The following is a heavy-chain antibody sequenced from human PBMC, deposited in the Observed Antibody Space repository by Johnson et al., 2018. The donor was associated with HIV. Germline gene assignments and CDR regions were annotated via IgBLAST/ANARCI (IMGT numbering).Heavy chain of an antibody. V-gene: IGHV3-53*01. CDR2: VYSGGYT. J-gene: IGHJ3*02. D-gene: IGHD6-19*01. CDR3: ARERGDSSRTAFDI. CDR1: EFNVSSNY. Sequence: VQLVESGGGLIQPGRSLRLSCAASEFNVSSNYMNWVRQAPGRGLEWVSVVYSGGYTYYADSVKGRFTISRDNSKNTLYLQMNSLRAEDTAVYYCARERGDSSRTAFDIWGQGTMVTVSS.